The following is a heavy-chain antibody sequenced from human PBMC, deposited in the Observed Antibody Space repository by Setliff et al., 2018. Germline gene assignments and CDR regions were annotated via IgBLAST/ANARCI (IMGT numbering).Heavy chain of an antibody. D-gene: IGHD2-15*01. CDR1: GGTFTNYG. CDR3: AREKVVVVSATSYHYYMDV. J-gene: IGHJ6*03. CDR2: TIPLFGTT. V-gene: IGHV1-69*05. Sequence: SVKVSCKASGGTFTNYGVSWVRQAPGQGLEWMGGTIPLFGTTNYAQEFQGRVTITTDESTNTAYMELSSLRSEDTAMYYCAREKVVVVSATSYHYYMDVWGKGTTVTVS.